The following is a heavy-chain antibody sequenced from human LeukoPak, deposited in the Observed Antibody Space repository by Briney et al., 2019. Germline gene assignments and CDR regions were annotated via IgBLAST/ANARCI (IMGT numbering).Heavy chain of an antibody. CDR3: ARSYASSCWYDLLGEFDY. J-gene: IGHJ4*02. V-gene: IGHV1-69*04. Sequence: SVKVSCKASGGTFSSYAIRWVRQAPGQGLEWMGRIIPILGIANYAQKFQGRVTITADKSTSTAYMELSSLRSEDTAVYYCARSYASSCWYDLLGEFDYWGQGTLVTVSS. D-gene: IGHD6-19*01. CDR2: IIPILGIA. CDR1: GGTFSSYA.